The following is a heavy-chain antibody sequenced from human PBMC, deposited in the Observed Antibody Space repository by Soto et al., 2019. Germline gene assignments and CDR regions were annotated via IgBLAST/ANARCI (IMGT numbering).Heavy chain of an antibody. CDR3: AKMGYSSTWAHIDC. CDR2: ISGSGDST. D-gene: IGHD6-13*01. CDR1: GFTFSSYA. J-gene: IGHJ4*02. V-gene: IGHV3-23*01. Sequence: PGGSLRLSCAASGFTFSSYAMSWVRQAPGKGLEWVSAISGSGDSTYYADSVKGRFTISRDNSKNTLYLQMNSLRAEDTAVYYCAKMGYSSTWAHIDCWGQGTLVTVSS.